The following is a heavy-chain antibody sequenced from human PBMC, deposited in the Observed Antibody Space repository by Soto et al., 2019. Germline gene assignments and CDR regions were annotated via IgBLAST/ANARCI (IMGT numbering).Heavy chain of an antibody. CDR3: AGAYCSSTSCYGGDYYYYGMNV. J-gene: IGHJ6*02. Sequence: PGGSLRLSCAASGFTVSSNYMSWVRQAPGKGLEWVSVIYSGGSTYYADSVKGRFTISRDNSKNTLYLQMNSLRAEDTAVYYCAGAYCSSTSCYGGDYYYYGMNVWGQGTTVTVSS. V-gene: IGHV3-53*01. D-gene: IGHD2-2*01. CDR1: GFTVSSNY. CDR2: IYSGGST.